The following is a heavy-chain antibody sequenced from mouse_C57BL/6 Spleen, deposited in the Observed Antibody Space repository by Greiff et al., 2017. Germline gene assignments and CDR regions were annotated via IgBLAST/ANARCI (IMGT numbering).Heavy chain of an antibody. Sequence: QVQLQQSGAELVKPGASVKLSCKASGYTFTEYTIHWVKQRSGQGLEWIGWFYPGSGSIKYNEKFKDKATLTADKSSSTVYMELSRLTSEDSAVYFGARHRDRGDDGYSQAWFAYWGQGTLVTVSA. J-gene: IGHJ3*01. D-gene: IGHD2-3*01. CDR3: ARHRDRGDDGYSQAWFAY. V-gene: IGHV1-62-2*01. CDR2: FYPGSGSI. CDR1: GYTFTEYT.